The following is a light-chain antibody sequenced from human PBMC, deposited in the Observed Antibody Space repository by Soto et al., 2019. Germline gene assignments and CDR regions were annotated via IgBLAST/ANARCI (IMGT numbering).Light chain of an antibody. V-gene: IGLV2-23*01. Sequence: QSVLTQPASVSGSPGQSITISCTGTSNDVGAYDLVSWYQHHPGKAPKLIIYEDSKRPSGVPNRFSATKSGNTASLTISGLQAGDEAYYYCCSYAGSRTLFVFGTGTKVTV. CDR3: CSYAGSRTLFV. J-gene: IGLJ1*01. CDR2: EDS. CDR1: SNDVGAYDL.